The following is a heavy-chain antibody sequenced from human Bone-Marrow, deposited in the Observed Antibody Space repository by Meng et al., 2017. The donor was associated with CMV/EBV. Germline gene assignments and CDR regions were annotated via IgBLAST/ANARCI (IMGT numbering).Heavy chain of an antibody. Sequence: GGSLRLSCAASGFTFSTNSMNWVRQAPGKGLEWVSSISSSSSYIYYADSVKGRFTISRDNAKNSLYLQMNSLRAEDTAVYYCAREGVVPAAIPEFWFDPWGQGTLVTVSS. CDR1: GFTFSTNS. V-gene: IGHV3-21*01. J-gene: IGHJ5*02. CDR2: ISSSSSYI. CDR3: AREGVVPAAIPEFWFDP. D-gene: IGHD2-2*01.